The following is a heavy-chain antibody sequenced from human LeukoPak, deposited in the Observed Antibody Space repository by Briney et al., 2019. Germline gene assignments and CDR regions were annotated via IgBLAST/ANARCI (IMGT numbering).Heavy chain of an antibody. J-gene: IGHJ4*02. CDR2: ISSSSSII. V-gene: IGHV3-48*01. Sequence: PGGSLRLSCAASGFTFNTYAMNWIRQAPGKGLEWVSFISSSSSIIHYADSVKGRFTISRDNSKNTLYLQMSSLRAEDTAVYYCARERGGMVRLDYWGQGTLVTVSS. CDR1: GFTFNTYA. CDR3: ARERGGMVRLDY. D-gene: IGHD3-10*01.